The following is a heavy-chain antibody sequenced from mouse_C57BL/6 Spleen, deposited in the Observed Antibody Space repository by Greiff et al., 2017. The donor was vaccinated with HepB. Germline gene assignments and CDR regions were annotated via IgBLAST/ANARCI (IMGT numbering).Heavy chain of an antibody. Sequence: QVQLQQPGAELVMPGASVKLSCKASGYTFTSYWMHWVKQRPGQGLEWIGEIDPSDSYTNYNQKFKGKSTLTVDKSSSTAYMQLSSLTSEDSAVYYCARRSRVDYAMDYWGQGTSVTASS. CDR3: ARRSRVDYAMDY. J-gene: IGHJ4*01. CDR2: IDPSDSYT. D-gene: IGHD3-1*01. V-gene: IGHV1-69*01. CDR1: GYTFTSYW.